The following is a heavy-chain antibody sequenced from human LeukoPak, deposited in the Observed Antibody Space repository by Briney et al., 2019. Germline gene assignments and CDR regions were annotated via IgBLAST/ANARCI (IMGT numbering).Heavy chain of an antibody. CDR3: ARKENVYYYFDY. V-gene: IGHV4-28*01. CDR2: IYHSGTT. CDR1: GYSITSSSW. Sequence: SETLSLTCAVSGYSITSSSWWGWIRQPPGKGLEWIGYIYHSGTTYYNPSLQSRVTMSVDTSKNQFSLKLSSVTAVDTAVYYCARKENVYYYFDYWGQGTLVTVSS. D-gene: IGHD3-10*01. J-gene: IGHJ4*02.